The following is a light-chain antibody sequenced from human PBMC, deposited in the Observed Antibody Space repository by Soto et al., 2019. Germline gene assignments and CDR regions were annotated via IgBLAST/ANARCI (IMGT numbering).Light chain of an antibody. CDR3: QQDHNWPA. CDR1: QSVFSS. CDR2: GAA. Sequence: EIVLTQSPATLSVSPGERATLSCRASQSVFSSLAWFQQKPGQAPRLLIYGAATRATGIPARFSGSGSGTEFSLTISSLQYEDFAVYYCQQDHNWPAFGQGNKV. J-gene: IGKJ1*01. V-gene: IGKV3-15*01.